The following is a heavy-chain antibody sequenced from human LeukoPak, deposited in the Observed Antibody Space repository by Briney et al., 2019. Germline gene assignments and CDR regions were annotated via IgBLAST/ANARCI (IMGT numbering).Heavy chain of an antibody. Sequence: GGSLRLSCVASGFTVTSNYMNWVRLAPGKGLEWVSVIYGGGTTYYADSVKGRFTISRDNSKNTLYLQMNNLRAEDTAVYYCARDYGGSSPFDYWGQGTLVTVSS. CDR3: ARDYGGSSPFDY. D-gene: IGHD4-23*01. CDR1: GFTVTSNY. J-gene: IGHJ4*02. CDR2: IYGGGTT. V-gene: IGHV3-66*01.